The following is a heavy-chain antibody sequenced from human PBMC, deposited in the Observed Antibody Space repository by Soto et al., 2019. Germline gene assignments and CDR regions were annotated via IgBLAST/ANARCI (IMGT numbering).Heavy chain of an antibody. Sequence: QVQLVQSGPEVQKPGASVRVSCKTSGYTFTSYGISWVRQAPGQGLEWMGRGSPNNGDTYYAQKFQGRVTMTTDTSTSTVYIDLTSLTSDDTASYFCSRFGAYGSHWGQGTLVTVSS. CDR1: GYTFTSYG. CDR2: GSPNNGDT. J-gene: IGHJ4*02. D-gene: IGHD3-10*01. V-gene: IGHV1-18*04. CDR3: SRFGAYGSH.